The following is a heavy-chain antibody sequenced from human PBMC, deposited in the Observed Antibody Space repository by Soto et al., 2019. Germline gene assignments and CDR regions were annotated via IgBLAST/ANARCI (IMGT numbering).Heavy chain of an antibody. J-gene: IGHJ4*02. CDR2: IFYSGST. Sequence: SETLSLTCTVSGGSISSTSYHWGWIRQPPGKGLEWIGSIFYSGSTYYNPSLKSQVTISVDTSKNQFSLKLSSVTAADTAVYYCATWSTLNPQTGYSGSVDYWGQGTLVTVSS. CDR1: GGSISSTSYH. D-gene: IGHD5-12*01. V-gene: IGHV4-39*01. CDR3: ATWSTLNPQTGYSGSVDY.